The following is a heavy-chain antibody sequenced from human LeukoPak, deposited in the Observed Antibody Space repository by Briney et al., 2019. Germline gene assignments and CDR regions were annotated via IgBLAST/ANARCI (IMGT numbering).Heavy chain of an antibody. V-gene: IGHV1-2*02. CDR1: GYTFTGYY. Sequence: ASVKVSCEASGYTFTGYYMHWVRQAPGQGLEWMGWINPNSGGTNYAQKFQGRVTMTRDTSISTAYMELSRLRSDDTAVYYCARSDYYGSGTYPVYYYYFMDVWGKGTTVTISS. J-gene: IGHJ6*03. CDR3: ARSDYYGSGTYPVYYYYFMDV. CDR2: INPNSGGT. D-gene: IGHD3-10*01.